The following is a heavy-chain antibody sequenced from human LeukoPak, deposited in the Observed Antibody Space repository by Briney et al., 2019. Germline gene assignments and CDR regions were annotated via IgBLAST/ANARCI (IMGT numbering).Heavy chain of an antibody. D-gene: IGHD4-23*01. CDR3: VYQGGNRNY. CDR2: IYYSGST. Sequence: SETLSLTCAVSGGSISGSSYYWGWIRQPPGKGLEWIGSIYYSGSTYYNPSLKSRVTISVDTSKNQFSLRLNSVTAADTAVYYCVYQGGNRNYWGQGTLATVSS. V-gene: IGHV4-39*01. CDR1: GGSISGSSYY. J-gene: IGHJ4*02.